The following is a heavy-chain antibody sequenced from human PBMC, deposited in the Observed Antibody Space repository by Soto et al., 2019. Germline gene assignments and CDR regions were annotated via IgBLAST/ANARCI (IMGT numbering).Heavy chain of an antibody. D-gene: IGHD3-9*01. J-gene: IGHJ6*02. CDR2: IWYDGSNK. Sequence: QVQLVESGGGVVQPGRSLRLSCAASGFTFSSYGMHWVRQAPGKGLEWVAVIWYDGSNKYYADSVKGRFTISRDNSKNTLYLQMNSLRAEDTAVYYCARDGYFALTPTSPHYYGMDVWGQGTTVTVSS. CDR3: ARDGYFALTPTSPHYYGMDV. CDR1: GFTFSSYG. V-gene: IGHV3-33*01.